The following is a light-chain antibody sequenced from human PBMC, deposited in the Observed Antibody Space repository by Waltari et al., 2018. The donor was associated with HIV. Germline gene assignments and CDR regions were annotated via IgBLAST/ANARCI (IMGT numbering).Light chain of an antibody. CDR2: RNN. CDR1: SSNIGSNY. Sequence: QSVLTQPPSASGTPGQRVTISCSGRSSNIGSNYVYWYQQLPGTAPKLLIYRNNQRPSGVPDRFSGSKSGTSGSLAISGLRSEDEADYYCATWDDSLSGPVFGGGTKLTVL. CDR3: ATWDDSLSGPV. V-gene: IGLV1-47*01. J-gene: IGLJ3*02.